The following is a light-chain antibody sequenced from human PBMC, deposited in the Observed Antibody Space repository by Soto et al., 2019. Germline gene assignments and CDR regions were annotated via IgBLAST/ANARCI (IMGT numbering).Light chain of an antibody. J-gene: IGLJ2*01. Sequence: SYELTQPPSVSVSPERTASITGSEEKLGDKYACCNQQKPGQSPVLVFYQVSKRPSGIPERFSGSNSGNTATLTISGTRAMDEADYYCQAWDSSTVEVGGGTKLTVL. CDR2: QVS. CDR3: QAWDSSTVE. CDR1: KLGDKY. V-gene: IGLV3-1*01.